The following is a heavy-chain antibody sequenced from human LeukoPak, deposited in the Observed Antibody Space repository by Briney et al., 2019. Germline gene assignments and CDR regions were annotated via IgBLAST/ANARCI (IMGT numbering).Heavy chain of an antibody. CDR3: AKDVYCSSTSCYRPKYYYGMDV. CDR1: GFTFSCYG. V-gene: IGHV3-30*18. Sequence: PGRSMRLSCAASGFTFSCYGMHWVRQAPGKGLEWVAVISYDGSNKYYADSVKGRFTISRDNSKNTLYLQMNSLRAEDTAVYYCAKDVYCSSTSCYRPKYYYGMDVWGKGTTVTVSS. J-gene: IGHJ6*04. D-gene: IGHD2-2*01. CDR2: ISYDGSNK.